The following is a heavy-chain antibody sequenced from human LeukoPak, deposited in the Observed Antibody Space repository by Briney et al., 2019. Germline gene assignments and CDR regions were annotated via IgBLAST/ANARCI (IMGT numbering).Heavy chain of an antibody. CDR3: AGYYLGNYFDP. CDR2: ISGSGGST. CDR1: GFTFSSYA. Sequence: PGGSLRLSCAASGFTFSSYAMSWVRQAPGKGLEWVSAISGSGGSTYYADSVKGRFTISRDNSKNTLYLQMNSLGVEDTAVYYCAGYYLGNYFDPWGQGTLVTVSS. D-gene: IGHD3-3*01. J-gene: IGHJ5*02. V-gene: IGHV3-23*01.